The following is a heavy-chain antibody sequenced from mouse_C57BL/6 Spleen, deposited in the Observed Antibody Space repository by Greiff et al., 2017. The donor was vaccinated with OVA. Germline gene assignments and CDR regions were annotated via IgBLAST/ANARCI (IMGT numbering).Heavy chain of an antibody. CDR3: VRDYSNYAFAY. J-gene: IGHJ3*01. CDR1: GFSFNTYA. Sequence: EVKVIESGGGLVQPKGSLKLSCAASGFSFNTYAMNWVRQAPGKGLEWVARIRSKSNNYATYYADSVKDRFTISRDDSESMLYLQMNNLKTEDTAMYYCVRDYSNYAFAYWGQGTLVTVSA. V-gene: IGHV10-1*01. D-gene: IGHD2-5*01. CDR2: IRSKSNNYAT.